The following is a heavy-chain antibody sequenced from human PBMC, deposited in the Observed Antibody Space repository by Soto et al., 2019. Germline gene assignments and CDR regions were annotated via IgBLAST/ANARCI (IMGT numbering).Heavy chain of an antibody. CDR3: ARDQRYYGSGSYYSDS. CDR1: GYVYISYG. Sequence: QVQLVQSGPEVRKPGASVKVSCKTSGYVYISYGISWVRRAPGHGLEWVGWISAYTGKADYAQKFQGRVTMTTETSTSAAFLELRSLRSDDTAVYYCARDQRYYGSGSYYSDSWGQGTLVTVSS. D-gene: IGHD3-10*01. J-gene: IGHJ4*02. V-gene: IGHV1-18*04. CDR2: ISAYTGKA.